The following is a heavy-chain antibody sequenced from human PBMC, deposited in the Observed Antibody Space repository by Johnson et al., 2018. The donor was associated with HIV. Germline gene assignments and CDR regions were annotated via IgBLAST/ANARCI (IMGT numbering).Heavy chain of an antibody. CDR2: ISYDGSNK. V-gene: IGHV3-30*19. D-gene: IGHD3-22*01. CDR3: AKGIVVGVRSFDI. Sequence: QVQLVESGGGVVQPGRSLRLSCAASGFTFSSYGMQWVRQAPGKGLEWVAVISYDGSNKYYADSVKGRFTISRDNSKNTLYLQMNSLRAEDTAVYYCAKGIVVGVRSFDIWGPGTMVTVSS. J-gene: IGHJ3*02. CDR1: GFTFSSYG.